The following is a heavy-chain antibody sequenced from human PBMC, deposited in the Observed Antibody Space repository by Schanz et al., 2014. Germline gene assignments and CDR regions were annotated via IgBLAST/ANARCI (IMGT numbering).Heavy chain of an antibody. Sequence: PLVEFGGGLVQPGGSLRLSCEASGFSFSVSWMNWVRQAPGKGLEWLSYISRDGTTSYYADSVKGRFTISRDNAKNSLYLEMTSLRGEDTAVYYCARGTPFLCDYWGQGTLVTVSS. V-gene: IGHV3-11*01. CDR3: ARGTPFLCDY. J-gene: IGHJ4*02. CDR2: ISRDGTTS. CDR1: GFSFSVSW. D-gene: IGHD3-16*01.